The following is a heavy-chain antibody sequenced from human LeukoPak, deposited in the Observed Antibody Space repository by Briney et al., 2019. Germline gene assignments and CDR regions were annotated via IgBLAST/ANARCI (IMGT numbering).Heavy chain of an antibody. J-gene: IGHJ4*02. CDR1: GFTFSSYA. Sequence: GGSLRLSCAASGFTFSSYAMSWVRQAPGKGLEWVSAISGSGGSTYYADSVMGRFTISRDNSKNTLYLQTNSLRAEDTAVYYCAKDLGSGYSYGYFDYWGQGTLVTVSS. CDR3: AKDLGSGYSYGYFDY. D-gene: IGHD5-18*01. V-gene: IGHV3-23*01. CDR2: ISGSGGST.